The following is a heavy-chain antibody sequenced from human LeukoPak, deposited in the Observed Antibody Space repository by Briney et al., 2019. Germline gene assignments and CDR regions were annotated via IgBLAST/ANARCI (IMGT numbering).Heavy chain of an antibody. V-gene: IGHV1-46*01. CDR2: INPSGGST. D-gene: IGHD3-9*01. CDR3: ARDRRYFDWLLEGYYYYMDV. Sequence: ASVKVSCKASGYTFTSYYMHWVRQAPGQGLEWMGIINPSGGSTSYAQKFQGRVTMTRDMSTSTVYMELSSLRSEDTAVYYCARDRRYFDWLLEGYYYYMDVWGKGTTVTVSS. J-gene: IGHJ6*03. CDR1: GYTFTSYY.